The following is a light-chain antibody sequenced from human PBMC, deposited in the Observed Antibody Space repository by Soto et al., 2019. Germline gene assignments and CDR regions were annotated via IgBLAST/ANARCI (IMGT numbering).Light chain of an antibody. CDR1: KLGDKY. J-gene: IGLJ2*01. V-gene: IGLV3-1*01. CDR2: QDS. CDR3: QAWDSSTAV. Sequence: ELTQPPSVSVSPGQTASITCSGDKLGDKYACWYQQKPGQSPVLVIYQDSKRPSGIPERFSGSNSGNTATLTISGTQAMDEADYYCQAWDSSTAVFGGGTKLTVL.